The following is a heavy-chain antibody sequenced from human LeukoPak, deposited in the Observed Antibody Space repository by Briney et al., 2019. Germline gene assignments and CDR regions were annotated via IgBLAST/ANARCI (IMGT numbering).Heavy chain of an antibody. D-gene: IGHD1-1*01. CDR2: INPNSGGT. CDR1: GYTFTGYY. J-gene: IGHJ5*02. Sequence: ASVKVSCKASGYTFTGYYMHWVRQAPGQGLEWVGWINPNSGGTNYAQKFQGRVTMTRDTSISTAYMELSRLRSDDTAVYYCARRANRVTTQEFDPWGQGTLVTVSS. CDR3: ARRANRVTTQEFDP. V-gene: IGHV1-2*02.